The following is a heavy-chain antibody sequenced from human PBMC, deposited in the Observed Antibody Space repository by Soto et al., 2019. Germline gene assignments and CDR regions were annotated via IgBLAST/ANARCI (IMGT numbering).Heavy chain of an antibody. CDR1: GFTFSSYA. V-gene: IGHV3-30*18. J-gene: IGHJ4*02. CDR2: ISYDGSNK. Sequence: VQLLESGGGLVQPGGSLRLSCAASGFTFSSYAMSWVRQTPGKGLEWVAVISYDGSNKYYADSVKGRFTISRDNSKNTLYLQMNSLRAEDTAVYYCAKGSYDFWSGYFPLDYWGQGTLVTVSS. D-gene: IGHD3-3*01. CDR3: AKGSYDFWSGYFPLDY.